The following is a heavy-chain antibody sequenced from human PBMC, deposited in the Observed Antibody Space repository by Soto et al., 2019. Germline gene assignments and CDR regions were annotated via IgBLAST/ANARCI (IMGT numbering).Heavy chain of an antibody. CDR2: VYHSGST. J-gene: IGHJ4*03. CDR3: ARDTGLAPTVWGY. D-gene: IGHD7-27*01. CDR1: GDSIRGGGHY. Sequence: QVQLQESGPGLVKPSQTLSLTCSVSGDSIRGGGHYWHWIRQFPGKGLEWIGYVYHSGSTHYNPSLRGRLTISIDTSKNQFSLRLISVTAADTALYYCARDTGLAPTVWGYWGHGTQVTVSS. V-gene: IGHV4-31*03.